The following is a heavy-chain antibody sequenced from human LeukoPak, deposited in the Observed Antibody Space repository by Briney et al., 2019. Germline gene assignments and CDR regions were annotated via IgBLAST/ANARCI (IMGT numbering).Heavy chain of an antibody. Sequence: ASETLSLTCTVSGGSISSSSFYWGWIRQPPGKGLEWIGSIYHSGTTYYNPSLKSRVTISVDTSKNQFSLKLNSVTAADTAVYYCARGVGSITIFGVVITKEYYFGYWGQGTLVTVSS. CDR1: GGSISSSSFY. J-gene: IGHJ4*02. D-gene: IGHD3-3*01. CDR3: ARGVGSITIFGVVITKEYYFGY. V-gene: IGHV4-39*07. CDR2: IYHSGTT.